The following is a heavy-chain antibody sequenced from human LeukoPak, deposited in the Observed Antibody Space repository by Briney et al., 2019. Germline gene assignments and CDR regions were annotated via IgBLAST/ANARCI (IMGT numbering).Heavy chain of an antibody. CDR1: GGSISSGGYY. CDR2: IYYSGST. J-gene: IGHJ6*03. Sequence: PSQTLSLTCTVSGGSISSGGYYWSWIRQPPGKGLERIGYIYYSGSTYYNPSLKSRVTISVDTSKNQFSLKLSSVTAADTAVYYCASGYCSSTSCYSYYYYYMDVWGKGTTVTVSS. V-gene: IGHV4-30-4*08. CDR3: ASGYCSSTSCYSYYYYYMDV. D-gene: IGHD2-2*01.